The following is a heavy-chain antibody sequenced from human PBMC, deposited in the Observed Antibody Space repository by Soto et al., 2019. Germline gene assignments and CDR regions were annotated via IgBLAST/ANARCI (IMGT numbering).Heavy chain of an antibody. CDR2: ISAYNGNT. CDR3: ARVEIGSNEYYYYGMDV. CDR1: GYTFTSYG. V-gene: IGHV1-18*04. J-gene: IGHJ6*02. Sequence: QVQLVQSGAEVKKPGASVKVSCKASGYTFTSYGISWVRQAPGQGHEWMGWISAYNGNTNYAQKLQGRVTMTTDTSTSPAYMELRSLRSDDTAVDYWARVEIGSNEYYYYGMDVWGQGTTFTVSS. D-gene: IGHD1-1*01.